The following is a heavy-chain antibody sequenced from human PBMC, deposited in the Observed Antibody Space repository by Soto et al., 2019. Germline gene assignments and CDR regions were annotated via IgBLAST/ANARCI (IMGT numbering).Heavy chain of an antibody. CDR3: AREGAVAGSQDF. CDR2: IWYDGSKK. Sequence: VQVVESGGGLVKPGGSLRLSCTASGIIFSNTWINWVRQAPGKGLEWVALIWYDGSKKYYADSVKGRFTVSRDNINSTLYLEMNSLRVEDSAVYYCAREGAVAGSQDFWGQGTLVTVSS. J-gene: IGHJ4*02. D-gene: IGHD6-19*01. V-gene: IGHV3-33*08. CDR1: GIIFSNTW.